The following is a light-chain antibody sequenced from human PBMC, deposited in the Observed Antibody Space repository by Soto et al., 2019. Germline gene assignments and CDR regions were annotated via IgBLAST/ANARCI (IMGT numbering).Light chain of an antibody. CDR1: QSVSSSY. V-gene: IGKV3-20*01. J-gene: IGKJ2*01. CDR2: GAS. Sequence: EMVLTQSPGPLSLSPGERATLSCRASQSVSSSYVAWYQQKPGQAPRLLIYGASSRATGIPDRFSGSGSGTDFTLTISRLEPEDFAVYYCQQYGSSPYTFGQGTKLEIK. CDR3: QQYGSSPYT.